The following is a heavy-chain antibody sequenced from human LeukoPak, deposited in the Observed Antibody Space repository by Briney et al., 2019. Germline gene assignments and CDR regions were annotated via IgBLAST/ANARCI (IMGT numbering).Heavy chain of an antibody. CDR3: ARRSLETKAGSWFDP. CDR1: GYTFTSSD. CDR2: MNPNSGNT. J-gene: IGHJ5*02. V-gene: IGHV1-8*03. Sequence: GASVKVSCKASGYTFTSSDITWVRQAPGQGLEWMGWMNPNSGNTGYAQKFQGRVTITRDTSITTAYMELSSLRSEDTAVYYCARRSLETKAGSWFDPWGQGTLVTVSS. D-gene: IGHD3-3*01.